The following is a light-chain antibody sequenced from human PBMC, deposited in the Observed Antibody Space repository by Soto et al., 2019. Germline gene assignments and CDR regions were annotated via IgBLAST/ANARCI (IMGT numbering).Light chain of an antibody. CDR3: QKFSAVPT. CDR2: AAS. Sequence: DIQMTQSPSSLSASVGDRVTITCRASQAIYNYLAWYQQKPGKVPTLLISAASTLQSGVPSRLSGSGSGTDFTLTISSPQPEDVATYYCQKFSAVPTFGGGTKVE. CDR1: QAIYNY. V-gene: IGKV1-27*01. J-gene: IGKJ4*01.